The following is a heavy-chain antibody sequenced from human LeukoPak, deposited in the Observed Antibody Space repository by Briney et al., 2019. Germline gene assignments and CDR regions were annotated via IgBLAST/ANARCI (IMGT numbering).Heavy chain of an antibody. CDR3: AKDVGPALRDYYYGMDV. V-gene: IGHV3-9*01. CDR1: GFIFDDNA. D-gene: IGHD2-2*01. J-gene: IGHJ6*02. CDR2: ISWNSGKI. Sequence: PGGSLRLSCAASGFIFDDNAMHWVRHAPGKGREWVSGISWNSGKIVYADSVKGRFTISRDNDKNCLYLQMNSLRPEDTALYYCAKDVGPALRDYYYGMDVWGQGTTVTVSS.